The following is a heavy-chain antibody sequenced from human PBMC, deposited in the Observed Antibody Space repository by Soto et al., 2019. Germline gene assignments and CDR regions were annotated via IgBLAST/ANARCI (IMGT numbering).Heavy chain of an antibody. Sequence: LVKVSCKPSGVTFDSFTFSWVRQAPGQGLEWMGGFVPMFGSASVAQRFQGRVRITADASTGTGYMELSDLRSDDSAIYYCAREDDTTGHYSWFDPWGPGTLVTVSS. CDR3: AREDDTTGHYSWFDP. CDR2: FVPMFGSA. CDR1: GVTFDSFT. V-gene: IGHV1-69*13. D-gene: IGHD3-9*01. J-gene: IGHJ5*02.